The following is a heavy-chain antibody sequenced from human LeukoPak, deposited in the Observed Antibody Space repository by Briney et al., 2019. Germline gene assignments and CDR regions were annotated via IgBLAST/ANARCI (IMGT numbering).Heavy chain of an antibody. J-gene: IGHJ5*02. CDR3: ARAGIAVAGTRGFDP. CDR2: INPSGGST. V-gene: IGHV1-46*01. D-gene: IGHD6-19*01. Sequence: EASVKVSCKASGYTFTSYYMHWVRQAPGQGLEWMGIINPSGGSTSYAQKFQGRVTMTRDTSTSTVYMELSSLRSDDTAVYYCARAGIAVAGTRGFDPWGQGTLVTVSS. CDR1: GYTFTSYY.